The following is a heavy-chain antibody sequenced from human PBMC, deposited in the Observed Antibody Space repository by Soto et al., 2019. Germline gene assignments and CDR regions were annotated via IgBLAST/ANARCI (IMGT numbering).Heavy chain of an antibody. Sequence: SVKVSCKASGGSLTNYVIKWVRQAPGQGLEWVGGIIPLSGTTNYAQKFQGRVTITADVSTSTAYMELSSLRSEDTAVYYCATEGFSGSYLSNWGQGIQVTVSA. D-gene: IGHD1-26*01. CDR3: ATEGFSGSYLSN. J-gene: IGHJ4*02. V-gene: IGHV1-69*13. CDR2: IIPLSGTT. CDR1: GGSLTNYV.